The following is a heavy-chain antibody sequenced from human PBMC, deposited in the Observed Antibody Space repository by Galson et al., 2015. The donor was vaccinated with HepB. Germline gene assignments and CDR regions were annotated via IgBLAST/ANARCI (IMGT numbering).Heavy chain of an antibody. D-gene: IGHD4-11*01. CDR2: ISSSGDTI. V-gene: IGHV3-11*01. Sequence: SLRLSCAASGFTFSDYYMSWIRQAPGKGLKWVSFISSSGDTIYYADSVKGRFTGSRDNAKNSLYLQMNSLRAEATAVYYCAKGDYSNYALYPWGQGTLVTV. CDR3: AKGDYSNYALYP. CDR1: GFTFSDYY. J-gene: IGHJ5*02.